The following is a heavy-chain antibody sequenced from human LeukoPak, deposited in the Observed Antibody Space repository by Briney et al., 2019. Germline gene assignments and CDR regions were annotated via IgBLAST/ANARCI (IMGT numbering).Heavy chain of an antibody. D-gene: IGHD3-10*01. J-gene: IGHJ4*02. CDR1: GFIFSNYG. CDR3: ARVSHYGSGYYYTLAY. V-gene: IGHV3-33*01. CDR2: IWYDGYNK. Sequence: GGSLRLSCAASGFIFSNYGMHWVRQAPGKGLEWVAGIWYDGYNKFYADSAKGRFTISRDNSKNTLYLQMSSLRTEDTALYYCARVSHYGSGYYYTLAYWGQGTLVTVSS.